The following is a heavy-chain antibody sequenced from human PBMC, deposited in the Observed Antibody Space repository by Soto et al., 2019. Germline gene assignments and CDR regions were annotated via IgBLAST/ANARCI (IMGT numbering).Heavy chain of an antibody. CDR3: ASLEGLATISYYFDF. CDR2: IYYRGNA. J-gene: IGHJ4*02. Sequence: QLQLQESGPGLVKPSETLSLTCSVSDDSINSDKYYWGWIRQPPGKGLEWIGSIYYRGNAYYNPSLQTRVIMSLDKSRSQFSLKLTSVTAADSAVYFCASLEGLATISYYFDFWGPGALVTVSS. CDR1: DDSINSDKYY. V-gene: IGHV4-39*01. D-gene: IGHD3-9*01.